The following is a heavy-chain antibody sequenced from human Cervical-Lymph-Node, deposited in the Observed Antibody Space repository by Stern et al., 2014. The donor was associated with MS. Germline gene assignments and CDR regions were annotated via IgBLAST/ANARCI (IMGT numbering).Heavy chain of an antibody. D-gene: IGHD3-3*01. CDR2: LYYSGST. J-gene: IGHJ5*02. V-gene: IGHV4-59*01. CDR1: GGSISSYY. CDR3: ARGDDFWSGPGGWFDP. Sequence: QVQLQESGPGLVKPSETLSLTCTVSGGSISSYYWSWIRQPPGKGLEWIGYLYYSGSTNYNPSLKSRVTISVDTSKNQFSLKLSSVTAADTAVYYCARGDDFWSGPGGWFDPWGQGTLVTVSS.